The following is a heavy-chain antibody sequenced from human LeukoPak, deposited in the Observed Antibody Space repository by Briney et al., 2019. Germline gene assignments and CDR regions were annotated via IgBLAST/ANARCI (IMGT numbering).Heavy chain of an antibody. J-gene: IGHJ4*02. CDR3: PREQRSSSWPDLYFDY. CDR1: AGSISSYY. Sequence: SETRSLTCTVSAGSISSYYCSWVRQPPRKVRGWIGFVFYTGTPNYSPSLRAQVTISQDTSKTQFSLKRGSVTATSTPVYYFPREQRSSSWPDLYFDYSGQGTLVTVSS. CDR2: VFYTGTP. V-gene: IGHV4-59*01. D-gene: IGHD6-13*01.